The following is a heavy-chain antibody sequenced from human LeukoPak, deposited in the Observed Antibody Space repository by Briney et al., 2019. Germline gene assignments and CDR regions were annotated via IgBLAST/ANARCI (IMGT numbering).Heavy chain of an antibody. J-gene: IGHJ4*02. CDR2: INPNSGGT. D-gene: IGHD3-9*01. CDR1: GYTFTGYY. CDR3: ARGIRYFDWLLCY. Sequence: ASVKVSCKASGYTFTGYYMHWVRQAPGQGLEWMGWINPNSGGTNYAQKFQGRVTMTRDTSTSTVYMELSSLRSEDTAVYYCARGIRYFDWLLCYWGQGTLVTVSS. V-gene: IGHV1-2*02.